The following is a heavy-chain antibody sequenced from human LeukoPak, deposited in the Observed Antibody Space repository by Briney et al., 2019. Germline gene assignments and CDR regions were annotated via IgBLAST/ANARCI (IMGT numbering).Heavy chain of an antibody. V-gene: IGHV1-2*02. CDR1: GYTFTGYY. Sequence: ASVKVSCKASGYTFTGYYIHWVRQSPGQGLEWMGWIHPDSGGSNCAQKFQGRVTMTRDTSISTAYMELSRLRSDDTAVYYCARESRGRWLETSWGQGTLVTVSS. J-gene: IGHJ4*02. CDR2: IHPDSGGS. D-gene: IGHD5-12*01. CDR3: ARESRGRWLETS.